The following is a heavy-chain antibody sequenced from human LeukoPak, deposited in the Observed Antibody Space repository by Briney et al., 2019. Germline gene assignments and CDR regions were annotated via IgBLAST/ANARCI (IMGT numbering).Heavy chain of an antibody. Sequence: GGSLRLSCAASGFAFSSNSMSWVRQAPGKGLDGVSAITNNGDGIFYADSVKGRFTISRDNSKNTAYLQMNSLRAEDTAVYYCATGVSRGQSFYDSSRYGGQGTLVTVSS. CDR1: GFAFSSNS. CDR3: ATGVSRGQSFYDSSRY. D-gene: IGHD3-22*01. J-gene: IGHJ4*02. CDR2: ITNNGDGI. V-gene: IGHV3-23*01.